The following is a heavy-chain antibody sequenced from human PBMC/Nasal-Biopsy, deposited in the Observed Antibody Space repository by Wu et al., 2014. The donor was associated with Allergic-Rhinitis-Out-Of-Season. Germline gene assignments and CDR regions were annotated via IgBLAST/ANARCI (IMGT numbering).Heavy chain of an antibody. D-gene: IGHD3-10*01. CDR1: SISSNGAA. V-gene: IGHV6-1*01. CDR3: ARDPEKGRYYDAFDI. J-gene: IGHJ3*02. CDR2: TYYRSKWFN. Sequence: SISSNGAAWNWIRQSPSRGLEWLGRTYYRSKWFNDYAVSVKSRITIKPDTSKNQFSLQLKSVTPEDTAVYYCARDPEKGRYYDAFDIWGRGTVVTVSS.